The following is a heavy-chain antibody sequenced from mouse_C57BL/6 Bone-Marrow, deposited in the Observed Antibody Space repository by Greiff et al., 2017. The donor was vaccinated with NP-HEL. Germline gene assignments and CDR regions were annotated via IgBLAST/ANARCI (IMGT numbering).Heavy chain of an antibody. V-gene: IGHV5-4*01. J-gene: IGHJ2*01. D-gene: IGHD1-1*01. Sequence: EVQRVESGGGLVKPGGSLKLSCAASGFTFSSYAMSWVRQTPEKRLEWVATISDGGSYTYYPDNVKGRFTISRDNAKNNLYLQMSHLKSEDTAMYYCARDYYGILDYWGQGTTLTVSS. CDR1: GFTFSSYA. CDR2: ISDGGSYT. CDR3: ARDYYGILDY.